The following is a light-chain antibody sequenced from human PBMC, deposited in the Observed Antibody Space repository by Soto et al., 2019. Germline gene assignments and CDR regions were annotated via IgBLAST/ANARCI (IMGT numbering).Light chain of an antibody. J-gene: IGKJ4*01. V-gene: IGKV1-5*03. CDR3: QQYDNLPLT. Sequence: DIQVTQSPSFMSASVGDRVTITCRASQSISSWLAWYQQKPGKAPKLLIYKASGLETGVPSRFSGSGSGTDFTFTINSLQPEDIATYYCQQYDNLPLTFGGGTKVDIK. CDR1: QSISSW. CDR2: KAS.